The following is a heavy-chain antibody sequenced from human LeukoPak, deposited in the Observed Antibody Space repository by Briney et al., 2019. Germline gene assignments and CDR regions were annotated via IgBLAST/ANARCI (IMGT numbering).Heavy chain of an antibody. D-gene: IGHD2-8*01. CDR2: INPNSGGT. CDR3: ASFVGYCTNGVCP. Sequence: ASVKVSCKASGYTFTSYYMHWVRQAPGQGLEWMGWINPNSGGTNYAQKFQGRVTMTRDTSISIAYMELSRLRSDDTAVYYCASFVGYCTNGVCPWGQGTLVTVSS. CDR1: GYTFTSYY. V-gene: IGHV1-2*02. J-gene: IGHJ5*02.